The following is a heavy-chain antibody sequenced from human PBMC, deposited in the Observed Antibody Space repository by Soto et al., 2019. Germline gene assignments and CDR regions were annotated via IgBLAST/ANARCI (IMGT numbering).Heavy chain of an antibody. CDR3: ARERAVTGGTYYIDR. J-gene: IGHJ4*02. CDR2: LWYDGSNK. V-gene: IGHV3-33*01. Sequence: QVELVESGGGVVQPGRSLRLSCAASGFTFNTFGMHWVRQAPGKGLEWVALLWYDGSNKYYADSVKGRFTISRDNPRNTLYLQMNSLRVEDTAVYYCARERAVTGGTYYIDRWGQGTLVTVSA. D-gene: IGHD6-19*01. CDR1: GFTFNTFG.